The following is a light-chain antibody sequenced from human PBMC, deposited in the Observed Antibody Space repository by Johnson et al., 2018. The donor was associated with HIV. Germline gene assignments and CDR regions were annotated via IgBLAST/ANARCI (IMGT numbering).Light chain of an antibody. CDR1: SCDIGNNY. Sequence: QSVLTQPPSVSAAPGQKVTISCSGSSCDIGNNYVSCHQQFPGTAPKLLIYDNNKRSSGIPDRISGSKSGTSAPLGITGLHTGDEADYDCGTWDTRLSAGHVFGTGTKVTVL. J-gene: IGLJ1*01. V-gene: IGLV1-51*01. CDR3: GTWDTRLSAGHV. CDR2: DNN.